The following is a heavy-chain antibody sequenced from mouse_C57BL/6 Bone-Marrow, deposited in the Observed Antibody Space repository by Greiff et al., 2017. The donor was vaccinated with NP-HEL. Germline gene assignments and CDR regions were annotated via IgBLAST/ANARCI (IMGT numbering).Heavy chain of an antibody. CDR2: IDPSDSYT. CDR1: GYTFTSYW. J-gene: IGHJ2*01. Sequence: QVQPQQPGAELVKPGASVKLSCKASGYTFTSYWMQWVKQRPGQGLEWIGEIDPSDSYTNYNQKFKGKATLTVDTSSSTAYMQLSSLTSEDSAVYYCARDPFDYWGQGTTLTVSS. CDR3: ARDPFDY. V-gene: IGHV1-50*01.